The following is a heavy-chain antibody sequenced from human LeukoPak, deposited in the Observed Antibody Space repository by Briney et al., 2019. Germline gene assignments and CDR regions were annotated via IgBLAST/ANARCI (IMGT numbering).Heavy chain of an antibody. D-gene: IGHD1-14*01. Sequence: SETLSLTCTVSGGSFSTYYWSWIRQPPGKGLEWIGYIYYSGSTDYTLKSRVTMSLDTSKNQFSLKLSSVTAADTAVYYCAGGVTGTTGPFDYWGQGTLVTVSS. V-gene: IGHV4-59*04. CDR3: AGGVTGTTGPFDY. CDR2: IYYSGST. CDR1: GGSFSTYY. J-gene: IGHJ4*02.